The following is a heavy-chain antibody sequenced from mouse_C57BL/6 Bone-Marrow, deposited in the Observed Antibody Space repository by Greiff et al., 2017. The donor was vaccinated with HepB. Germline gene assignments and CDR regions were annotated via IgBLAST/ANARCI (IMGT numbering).Heavy chain of an antibody. J-gene: IGHJ1*03. V-gene: IGHV1-18*01. D-gene: IGHD2-1*01. CDR3: ARKRAYYGNYPSYWYFDV. CDR1: GYTFTDYN. Sequence: EVQLQQSGPELVKPGASVKIPCKASGYTFTDYNMDWVKQSHGKSLEWIGDINPNNGGTIYNQKFKGKATLTVDKSSSTAYMELRSLTSEDTAVYYCARKRAYYGNYPSYWYFDVWGTGNTVTVSS. CDR2: INPNNGGT.